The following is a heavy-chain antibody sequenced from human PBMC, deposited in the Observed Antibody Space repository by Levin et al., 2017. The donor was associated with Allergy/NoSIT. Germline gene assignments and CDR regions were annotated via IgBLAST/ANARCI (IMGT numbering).Heavy chain of an antibody. CDR1: GGSFSGYY. J-gene: IGHJ4*02. D-gene: IGHD6-13*01. CDR2: INHSGST. Sequence: PSETLSLTCAVYGGSFSGYYWSWIRQPPGKGLEWIGEINHSGSTNYNPSLKSRVTISVDTSKNQFSLKLSSVTAADTAVYYCARGVGYSDPDYWGQGTLVTVSS. CDR3: ARGVGYSDPDY. V-gene: IGHV4-34*01.